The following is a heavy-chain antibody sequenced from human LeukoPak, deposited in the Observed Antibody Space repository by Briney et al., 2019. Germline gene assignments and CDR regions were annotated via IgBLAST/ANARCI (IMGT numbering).Heavy chain of an antibody. CDR3: ARDERFCNGDNHYPDLGY. V-gene: IGHV1-2*02. J-gene: IGHJ4*02. CDR1: GYTFTGYY. Sequence: ASVKVSCKASGYTFTGYYMFWVRQAPGRGLEWMGWINPNTGATKYAQNFQGRVTLTRDTSIRTTFMELSGLRSDDTAFYYCARDERFCNGDNHYPDLGYWGQGTLVTVSS. D-gene: IGHD2-15*01. CDR2: INPNTGAT.